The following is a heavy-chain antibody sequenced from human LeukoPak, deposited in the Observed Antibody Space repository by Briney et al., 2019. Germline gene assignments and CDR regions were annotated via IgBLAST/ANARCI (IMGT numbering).Heavy chain of an antibody. CDR1: GFTVSSAY. CDR3: ARGYCSGGTCYTQEYYFDY. Sequence: GGSLRPSCAASGFTVSSAYVTWVRQPPGKGLEWVSVIYSDGSTYYTDSVKGRFTISRDTSKNTLYLQMSSLRADDTAVYYCARGYCSGGTCYTQEYYFDYWGQGTLVTVSS. J-gene: IGHJ4*02. V-gene: IGHV3-53*01. CDR2: IYSDGST. D-gene: IGHD2-15*01.